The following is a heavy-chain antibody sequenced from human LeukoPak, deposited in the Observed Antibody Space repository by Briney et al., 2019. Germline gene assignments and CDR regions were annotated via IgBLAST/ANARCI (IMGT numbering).Heavy chain of an antibody. CDR2: IYTSWST. CDR3: ARPAPRYGSGVRDAFDI. V-gene: IGHV4-4*07. CDR1: GGSISSYY. J-gene: IGHJ3*02. Sequence: SETLSLTCTVSGGSISSYYWSWLRQPAGTGLEWIGRIYTSWSTNYNPSLKSRVTMSVDTSKNQFSLKLRSVAAADTAVYYCARPAPRYGSGVRDAFDIWGQGTMVTVSS. D-gene: IGHD3-10*01.